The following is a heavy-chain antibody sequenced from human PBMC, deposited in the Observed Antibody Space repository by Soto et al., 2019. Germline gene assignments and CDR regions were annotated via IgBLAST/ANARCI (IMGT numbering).Heavy chain of an antibody. V-gene: IGHV3-23*01. J-gene: IGHJ4*02. CDR3: ASHYDMWSGYLSPVDY. Sequence: GGSLRLSCAASGFTFSSYAMSWVRQAPGKGLEWVSAISGSGGSTYYADSVKGRFTISRDNSKNTLYLEMNSLRAEDTAVYYCASHYDMWSGYLSPVDYWGQGALVTVSS. CDR1: GFTFSSYA. D-gene: IGHD3-3*01. CDR2: ISGSGGST.